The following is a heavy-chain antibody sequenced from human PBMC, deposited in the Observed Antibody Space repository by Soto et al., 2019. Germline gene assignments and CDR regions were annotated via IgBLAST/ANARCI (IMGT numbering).Heavy chain of an antibody. J-gene: IGHJ6*03. CDR3: AKGEADYYYYMDV. Sequence: EVQLLESGGTLEQPGGSLRLYCTASGFRFSNYAMSWVRQAPGKGLEWVSGISGRGSSPYYADSVKGRFTISRDNSKNTLYLQMNSLRAEDTAVYYCAKGEADYYYYMDVWGKGTTVTVSS. CDR2: ISGRGSSP. D-gene: IGHD6-13*01. CDR1: GFRFSNYA. V-gene: IGHV3-23*01.